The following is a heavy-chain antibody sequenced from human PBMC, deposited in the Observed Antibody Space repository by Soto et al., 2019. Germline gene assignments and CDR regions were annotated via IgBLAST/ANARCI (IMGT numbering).Heavy chain of an antibody. Sequence: QITLNESGPTQVKPRQTLTLTCTFSGFSLTTSGVGVGWIRQSPGKAPEWLALIYWDVDKRYSPSLKSRLTITTDTAKNQVVLTMAELDPADTATYYCAHRVLRTVFGLVTTTAIYFDFWGQGTPVAVSS. CDR3: AHRVLRTVFGLVTTTAIYFDF. J-gene: IGHJ4*02. CDR2: IYWDVDK. CDR1: GFSLTTSGVG. D-gene: IGHD3-3*01. V-gene: IGHV2-5*02.